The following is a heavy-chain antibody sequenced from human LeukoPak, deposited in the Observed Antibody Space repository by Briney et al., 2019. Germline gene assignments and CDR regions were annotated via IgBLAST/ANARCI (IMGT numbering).Heavy chain of an antibody. Sequence: GGSLRLSCAASGFTFSGYGMHWVRQAPGKRLEWVTFIRYNGNNKYYADSVKGRFTISRDKSKNTLYLQMNSLRAEDTAVYYCTTDILTGYRLFYYYYYGMDVWGQGTTVTVSS. J-gene: IGHJ6*02. D-gene: IGHD3-9*01. CDR3: TTDILTGYRLFYYYYYGMDV. CDR1: GFTFSGYG. V-gene: IGHV3-30*02. CDR2: IRYNGNNK.